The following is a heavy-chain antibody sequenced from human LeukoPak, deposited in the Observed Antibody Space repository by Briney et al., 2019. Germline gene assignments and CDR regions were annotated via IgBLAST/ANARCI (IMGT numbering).Heavy chain of an antibody. D-gene: IGHD2-21*02. CDR1: GFTFSSYG. CDR2: IWYDGSNK. CDR3: ARDPLAYCGGDCYPDY. Sequence: GRSLRLACAASGFTFSSYGMHWVRQAPGKGLEWVAVIWYDGSNKYYADSVKGRFTISRDNSKNTLYLQMNSLRAEDTAVYYCARDPLAYCGGDCYPDYWGQGTLVTVSS. J-gene: IGHJ4*02. V-gene: IGHV3-33*01.